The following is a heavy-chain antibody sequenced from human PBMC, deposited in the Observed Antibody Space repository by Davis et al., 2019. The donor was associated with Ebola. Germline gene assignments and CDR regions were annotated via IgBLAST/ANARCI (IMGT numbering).Heavy chain of an antibody. Sequence: AASVKVSCKASGYTFTSYYMHWVRQAPGQGLEWMGIINPSGGSTSYAQKFQGRVTMTRDTSISTAYMELSRLRSDDTAVYYCARDWGYSSSLDAFDIWGQGTMVTVSS. D-gene: IGHD6-13*01. CDR3: ARDWGYSSSLDAFDI. CDR1: GYTFTSYY. J-gene: IGHJ3*02. CDR2: INPSGGST. V-gene: IGHV1-46*01.